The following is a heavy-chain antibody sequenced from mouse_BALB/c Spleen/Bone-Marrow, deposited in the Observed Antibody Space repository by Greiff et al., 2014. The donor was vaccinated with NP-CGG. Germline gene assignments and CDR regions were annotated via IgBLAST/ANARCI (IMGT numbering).Heavy chain of an antibody. J-gene: IGHJ2*01. Sequence: QVQLQQSGAELARPGASVKLSCKASGYTFTSYWMQWVKRRPGQGLEWIGAIYPGDGDTRYTQKFKGKATLTADKSSSTAYMQLSSLASEDSAVYYCARDEHYFDYWGQGTTLTVSP. CDR2: IYPGDGDT. V-gene: IGHV1-87*01. CDR3: ARDEHYFDY. CDR1: GYTFTSYW.